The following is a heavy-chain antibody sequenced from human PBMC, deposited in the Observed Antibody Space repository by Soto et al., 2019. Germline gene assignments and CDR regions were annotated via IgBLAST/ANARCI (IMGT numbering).Heavy chain of an antibody. V-gene: IGHV1-18*01. D-gene: IGHD2-2*01. J-gene: IGHJ5*02. Sequence: QVQLVQSGAEVKKPGASVKVSCKAAGYTFTSYGISWVRQAPGQGLEWMGWISAYNGNTNYAQKLQGRGPMTTDTSTSTAYMELRRLRSDDTAVYYCARDSDIVVHGWFDPCGQGTLVTVYS. CDR1: GYTFTSYG. CDR2: ISAYNGNT. CDR3: ARDSDIVVHGWFDP.